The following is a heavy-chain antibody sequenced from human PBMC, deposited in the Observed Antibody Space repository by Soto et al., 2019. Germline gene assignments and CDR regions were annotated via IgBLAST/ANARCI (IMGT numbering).Heavy chain of an antibody. CDR3: AKNQGVELVPLATVDWFDP. D-gene: IGHD1-26*01. CDR1: GFIFENFG. CDR2: ISGSGFKK. V-gene: IGHV3-23*01. J-gene: IGHJ5*02. Sequence: GGSLRLSCAASGFIFENFGMSWVRQAPGKGLEWISSISGSGFKKYYADSVKGRFTISRDNSKSTVYLELNSLSAEDTAVYHCAKNQGVELVPLATVDWFDPWGQGSVVTVSS.